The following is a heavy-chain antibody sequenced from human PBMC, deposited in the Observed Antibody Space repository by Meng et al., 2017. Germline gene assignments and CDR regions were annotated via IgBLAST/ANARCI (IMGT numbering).Heavy chain of an antibody. J-gene: IGHJ5*02. Sequence: AGVKKTGSSGKVSRKASGDTFRSYAISWVRQAPGQGLEWMGGIIPIFGTANYAQKFQGRVTITADKSTSTAYMELSSLRSEDTAVYYCASLTGWFDPWGQGTLVTVSS. CDR1: GDTFRSYA. CDR3: ASLTGWFDP. V-gene: IGHV1-69*06. CDR2: IIPIFGTA. D-gene: IGHD3-10*01.